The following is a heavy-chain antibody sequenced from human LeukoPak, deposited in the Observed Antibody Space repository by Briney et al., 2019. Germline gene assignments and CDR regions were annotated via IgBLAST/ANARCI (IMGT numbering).Heavy chain of an antibody. CDR1: GFTFSSYS. CDR2: ISSSSSTI. Sequence: GGSLRLSCAASGFTFSSYSMNWVRQAPGKGLEWVSYISSSSSTIYYADSVKGRFTISRDNAKNSLYLQMNSLRAEDTAVYYCAREGELLWFGELLPTYDAFDIWGQGTMVTVSS. V-gene: IGHV3-48*01. J-gene: IGHJ3*02. D-gene: IGHD3-10*01. CDR3: AREGELLWFGELLPTYDAFDI.